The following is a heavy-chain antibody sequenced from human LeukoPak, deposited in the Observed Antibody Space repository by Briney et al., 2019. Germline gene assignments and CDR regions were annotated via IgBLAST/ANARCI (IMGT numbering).Heavy chain of an antibody. CDR2: ISSSSSYI. Sequence: PGGSLRLSCAASGFTFSSYSMNWVRQAPGKGLEWVSSISSSSSYIYYADSVKGRFTISRDNAKNSLYLQMNSLRAEDTAVYYCARVSGGITMVRGHFDPWGQGTLVTVSS. CDR1: GFTFSSYS. J-gene: IGHJ5*02. D-gene: IGHD3-10*01. V-gene: IGHV3-21*01. CDR3: ARVSGGITMVRGHFDP.